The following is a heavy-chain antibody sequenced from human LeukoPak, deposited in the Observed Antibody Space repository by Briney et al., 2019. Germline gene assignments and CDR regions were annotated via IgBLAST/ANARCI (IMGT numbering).Heavy chain of an antibody. Sequence: GGSLRLSCSASGFTFSDYYMSWTRQAPGKGLEWVSYISSSGNAMYYADSVKGRFTISRDNAKNSLYLQMNSLRAEDTAVYYCAREIAAAGTDYWGQGTLVTVSS. CDR1: GFTFSDYY. CDR3: AREIAAAGTDY. CDR2: ISSSGNAM. D-gene: IGHD6-13*01. J-gene: IGHJ4*02. V-gene: IGHV3-11*04.